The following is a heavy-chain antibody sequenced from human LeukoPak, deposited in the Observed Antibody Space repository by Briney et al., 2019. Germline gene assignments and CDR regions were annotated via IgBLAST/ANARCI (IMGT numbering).Heavy chain of an antibody. D-gene: IGHD6-13*01. CDR2: FDPEDGEK. CDR1: GYTLTELS. V-gene: IGHV1-24*01. CDR3: ATAYSSSWDYFDY. J-gene: IGHJ4*02. Sequence: ASVKVSCKVSGYTLTELSMHWVRQAPGKGLGWVGGFDPEDGEKIYEQKFQGRVTMTEDTSTDTAYMELSSLRSEETAVYYCATAYSSSWDYFDYWGQGTLVSVSS.